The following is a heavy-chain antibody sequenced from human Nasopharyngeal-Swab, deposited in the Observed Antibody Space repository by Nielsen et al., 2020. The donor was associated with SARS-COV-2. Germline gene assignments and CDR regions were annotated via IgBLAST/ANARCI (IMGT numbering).Heavy chain of an antibody. CDR2: IIPIFGTA. J-gene: IGHJ6*03. CDR3: ARVPISTGGYYYYYYYMDV. D-gene: IGHD7-27*01. V-gene: IGHV1-69*06. Sequence: WVRQAPGQGLEWMGGIIPIFGTANYAQKFQGRVTITADKSTSTAYMELSSLRSEDTAMYYCARVPISTGGYYYYYYYMDVWGKGTTVTVSS.